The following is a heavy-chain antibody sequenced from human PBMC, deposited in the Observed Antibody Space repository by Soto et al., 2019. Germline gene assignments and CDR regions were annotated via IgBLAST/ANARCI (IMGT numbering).Heavy chain of an antibody. CDR2: IYYSGST. D-gene: IGHD4-17*01. J-gene: IGHJ6*02. CDR1: GGSISSGDYY. V-gene: IGHV4-30-4*01. Sequence: SETLSLTCTVSGGSISSGDYYWSWIRQPPGKGLEWVGYIYYSGSTYYNPSLKSRVTISVDTSKNQFSLKLSSVTAADTAVYYCARMTTVTTAGSVYYYGMDVWGQGTSVT. CDR3: ARMTTVTTAGSVYYYGMDV.